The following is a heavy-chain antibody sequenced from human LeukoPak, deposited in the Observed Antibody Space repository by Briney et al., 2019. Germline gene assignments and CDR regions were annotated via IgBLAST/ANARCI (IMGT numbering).Heavy chain of an antibody. V-gene: IGHV3-48*01. CDR3: ASGSRTGEELDY. J-gene: IGHJ4*02. CDR1: GFTFSSYS. Sequence: GGSLRLSCAASGFTFSSYSMNWVRQAPGKGLEWVSYISSGSSTIYYADPVKGRFTISRDNAKSSLYLQMNSLRADDMAVYYCASGSRTGEELDYWGQGTLVTVSS. CDR2: ISSGSSTI. D-gene: IGHD1-1*01.